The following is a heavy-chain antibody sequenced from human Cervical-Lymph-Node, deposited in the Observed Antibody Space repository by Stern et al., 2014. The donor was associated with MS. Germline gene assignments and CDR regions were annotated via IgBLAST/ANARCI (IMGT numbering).Heavy chain of an antibody. V-gene: IGHV5-51*01. Sequence: EVQLLQSGAEVKKPGESLKISCRGSGYSFSNYWIGWVRQMPGKGLEWMGIISPGDSEIRYSPSFQGQVTISADTSISTVSLQWNSLQASDTAMYYCARQSGGYSYVVWGPGTLVTVSS. D-gene: IGHD5-18*01. CDR2: ISPGDSEI. J-gene: IGHJ4*02. CDR1: GYSFSNYW. CDR3: ARQSGGYSYVV.